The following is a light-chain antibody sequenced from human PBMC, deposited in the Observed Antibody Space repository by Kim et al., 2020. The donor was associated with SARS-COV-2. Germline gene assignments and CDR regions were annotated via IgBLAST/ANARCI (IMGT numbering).Light chain of an antibody. CDR1: QTFSNW. Sequence: DTVTITCRASQTFSNWLVWYQQKPGKAPKLLIYAASTLHRGVPSRFSGGESGTDFTLTISNLQPEDFASYYCQQTNNFPLSFGGGTKVDIK. CDR2: AAS. CDR3: QQTNNFPLS. J-gene: IGKJ4*01. V-gene: IGKV1D-12*01.